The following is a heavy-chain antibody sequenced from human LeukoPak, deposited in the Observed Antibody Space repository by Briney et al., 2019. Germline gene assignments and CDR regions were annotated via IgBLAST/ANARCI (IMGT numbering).Heavy chain of an antibody. Sequence: PSETLSLTSTVPLDSTTINFWSSVRPPPRKRLEWVGETHRCGSTNYNPSLQSRDNTSIDWSKNQIALKFDPVTAADTAVYYCARENGEGFNPGAYWGQGTLVTVSS. CDR2: THRCGST. CDR3: ARENGEGFNPGAY. V-gene: IGHV4-4*02. CDR1: LDSTTINF. J-gene: IGHJ4*02. D-gene: IGHD1-1*01.